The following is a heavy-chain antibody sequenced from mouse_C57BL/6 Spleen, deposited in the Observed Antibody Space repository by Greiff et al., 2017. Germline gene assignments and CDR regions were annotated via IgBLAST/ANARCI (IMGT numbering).Heavy chain of an antibody. D-gene: IGHD2-1*01. CDR1: GYSFTGYY. J-gene: IGHJ3*01. V-gene: IGHV1-42*01. CDR2: INPSTGGT. CDR3: ASGNLFAY. Sequence: VQLKQSGPELVKPGASVKISCKASGYSFTGYYMNWVKQSPEKSLEWIGEINPSTGGTTYNQKFKAKATLTVVKSSSTAYMQLKSLTSEDSAVYYCASGNLFAYWGQGTLVTVSA.